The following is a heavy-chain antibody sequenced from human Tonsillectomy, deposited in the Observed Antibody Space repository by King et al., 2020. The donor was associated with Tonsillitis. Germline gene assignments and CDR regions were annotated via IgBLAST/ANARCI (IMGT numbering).Heavy chain of an antibody. V-gene: IGHV1-24*01. CDR1: GYTLTELS. D-gene: IGHD3-3*01. Sequence: QLVQSGAEVKKPGASVKVSCKVSGYTLTELSIHWVRQAPGKGLEWMGVFDPEDGEKIYAQKFQGRVTMTEATSTDTAYMERSRLRSEDTAVYYCRAGGVIFGVVNYVYFDLWGRGTLVTVSS. CDR3: RAGGVIFGVVNYVYFDL. J-gene: IGHJ2*01. CDR2: FDPEDGEK.